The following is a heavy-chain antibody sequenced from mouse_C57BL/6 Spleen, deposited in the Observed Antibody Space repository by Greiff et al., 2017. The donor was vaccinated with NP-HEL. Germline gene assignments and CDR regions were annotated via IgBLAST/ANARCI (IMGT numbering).Heavy chain of an antibody. CDR2: IYPSDSET. CDR1: GYTFTSYW. D-gene: IGHD1-1*01. J-gene: IGHJ4*01. CDR3: ARGDYGSRAMDY. Sequence: VQLQQPGAELVRPGSSVTLSCNASGYTFTSYWMDWVKQRPGQGLEWIGTIYPSDSETHYNQKFKDKATLTVDKSSSTAYMQLSSLTSEDSAVYYCARGDYGSRAMDYWGQGTSVTVSS. V-gene: IGHV1-61*01.